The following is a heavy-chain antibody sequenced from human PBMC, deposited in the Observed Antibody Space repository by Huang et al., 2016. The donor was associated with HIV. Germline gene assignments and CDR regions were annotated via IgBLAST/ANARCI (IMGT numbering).Heavy chain of an antibody. J-gene: IGHJ4*02. Sequence: QLQLQESGPGQTKPSETLSLTCTVSGDFISSTNYYWGWIRQSPGKGLGWVGSVYQSGSTTYNPSLKSRVTLSVDTARNQFSLRLNSVTAADTAVYYCASQHIGAAATWFWGRGTQVAVSS. CDR2: VYQSGST. CDR3: ASQHIGAAATWF. CDR1: GDFISSTNYY. D-gene: IGHD6-13*01. V-gene: IGHV4-39*01.